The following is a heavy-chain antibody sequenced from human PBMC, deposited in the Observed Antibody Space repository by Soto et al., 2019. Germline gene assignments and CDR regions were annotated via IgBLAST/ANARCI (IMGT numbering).Heavy chain of an antibody. D-gene: IGHD6-19*01. CDR1: GYTFSSYC. CDR2: ISAYDGYT. CDR3: ARGGYYDSSGARNYHYCGMSG. J-gene: IGHJ6*02. Sequence: ASVKVSCKASGYTFSSYCINWVRQAPGQGLEWLGWISAYDGYTNYAQILQGRVSMTTDTSTKTAYMELRSLRSDDTGVYYCARGGYYDSSGARNYHYCGMSGWGQGPSVTVSS. V-gene: IGHV1-18*01.